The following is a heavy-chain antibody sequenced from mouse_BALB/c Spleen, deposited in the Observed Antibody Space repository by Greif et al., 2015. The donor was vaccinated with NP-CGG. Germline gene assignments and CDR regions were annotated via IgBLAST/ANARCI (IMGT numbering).Heavy chain of an antibody. D-gene: IGHD2-4*01. J-gene: IGHJ3*01. CDR2: IDPENGNT. CDR3: ASDYDWFAY. CDR1: GFNIKDYY. V-gene: IGHV14-1*02. Sequence: VQLQQSGAELVRPGALVKLSCKASGFNIKDYYMHWVKQRPEQGLELIGWIDPENGNTIYDPKFQGKASITADTSSNTAYLQLSSLTSEDTAVYYCASDYDWFAYWGQGTLVTVSA.